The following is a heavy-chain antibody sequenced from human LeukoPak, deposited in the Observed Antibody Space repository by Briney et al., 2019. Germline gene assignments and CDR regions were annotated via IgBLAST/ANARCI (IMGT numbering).Heavy chain of an antibody. J-gene: IGHJ5*02. CDR3: ARHGSGTYFVS. CDR2: IYHSGRD. Sequence: PSGTLSLTCAVSGGAISNSNWWSWVRQPPGKGLEWIGEIYHSGRDNHNPSLKSRVTISIDTSNNQFSLKLYSVTAADTAVYYCARHGSGTYFVSWGQGTLVTVSS. CDR1: GGAISNSNW. D-gene: IGHD3-10*01. V-gene: IGHV4-4*02.